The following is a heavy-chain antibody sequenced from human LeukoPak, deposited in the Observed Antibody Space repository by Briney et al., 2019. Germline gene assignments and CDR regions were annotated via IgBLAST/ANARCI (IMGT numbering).Heavy chain of an antibody. J-gene: IGHJ6*02. V-gene: IGHV1-2*02. Sequence: ASVKVSCKASGGTFSSYAISWVRQAPGQGLEWMGWINPNSGGTNYAQKFEGRVTMTRDTSISTAYMELSRLRSGDTAVYYCARESFHCSGGSCYRGMDVWGQGTTVTVSS. CDR2: INPNSGGT. D-gene: IGHD2-15*01. CDR1: GGTFSSYA. CDR3: ARESFHCSGGSCYRGMDV.